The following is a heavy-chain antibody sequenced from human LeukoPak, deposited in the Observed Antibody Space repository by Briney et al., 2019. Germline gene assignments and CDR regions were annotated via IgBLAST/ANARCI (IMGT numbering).Heavy chain of an antibody. Sequence: GGSLRLSCAASGFTFSSYSMNWVRQAPGERLEWVSSISSSSTYIYYADSVKGRFTISRDDAKNSLFLQMNSLRAEDTAVYYCARGPPWYSGMIVVGYYFDYWGQGTLVTVSS. CDR3: ARGPPWYSGMIVVGYYFDY. V-gene: IGHV3-21*01. D-gene: IGHD3-22*01. J-gene: IGHJ4*02. CDR2: ISSSSTYI. CDR1: GFTFSSYS.